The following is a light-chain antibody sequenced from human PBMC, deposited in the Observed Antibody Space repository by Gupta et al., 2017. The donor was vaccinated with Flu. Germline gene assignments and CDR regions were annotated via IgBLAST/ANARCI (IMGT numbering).Light chain of an antibody. CDR1: SRDVGSYNL. J-gene: IGLJ3*02. CDR2: EGS. V-gene: IGLV2-23*01. CDR3: CSYAGSSNWV. Sequence: QSALTQPASVSGSPGQSITISCTGTSRDVGSYNLVSWYQQHPGKAPKLMIYEGSKRPSGVSNRFSGSKSGNTASLTISGLQAEDEADYYCCSYAGSSNWVFGGGTKLTVL.